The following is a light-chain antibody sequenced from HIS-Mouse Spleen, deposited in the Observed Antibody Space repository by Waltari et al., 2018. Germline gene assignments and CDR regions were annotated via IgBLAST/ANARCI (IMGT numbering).Light chain of an antibody. CDR1: QDISNY. Sequence: DIQMTQSPSSLSASVGDRVTITCQASQDISNYLNWYQQKPGKAPKLLIYDASTLETGVPSRFSGSGSGTDFTFTISSLQPEDIATYYCQQYDNLHRLTFGPGTKVDIK. V-gene: IGKV1-33*01. CDR3: QQYDNLHRLT. J-gene: IGKJ3*01. CDR2: DAS.